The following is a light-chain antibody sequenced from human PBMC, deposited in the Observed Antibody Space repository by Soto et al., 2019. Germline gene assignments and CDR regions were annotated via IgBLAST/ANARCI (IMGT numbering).Light chain of an antibody. Sequence: ENVLTQSPGTLSLSPGERATLSCRATQSVTNKYFAWYQQKPGQAPRLLIYGISSRATDIPDRFSGGGSGTDYTLTISRLEPEDFGVYYCQQYGGSPRTFGQGTKVELK. CDR1: QSVTNKY. CDR2: GIS. V-gene: IGKV3-20*01. CDR3: QQYGGSPRT. J-gene: IGKJ1*01.